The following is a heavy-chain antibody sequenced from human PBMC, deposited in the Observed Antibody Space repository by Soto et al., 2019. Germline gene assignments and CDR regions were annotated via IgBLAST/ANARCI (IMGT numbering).Heavy chain of an antibody. CDR2: IFYTGST. CDR3: ATNYAGPFAY. D-gene: IGHD2-2*01. J-gene: IGHJ4*02. CDR1: GGSISTDRYY. Sequence: PETLSLACTIYGGSISTDRYYWGWLRQPPGRGLEWIGSIFYTGSTYYNPSLKSRVTISVDTSKNQFSLRMRSVTAADTAVYFCATNYAGPFAYWGQGALVTVSS. V-gene: IGHV4-39*01.